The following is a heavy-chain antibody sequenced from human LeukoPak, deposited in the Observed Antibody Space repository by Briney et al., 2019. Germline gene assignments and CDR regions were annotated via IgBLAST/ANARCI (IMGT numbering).Heavy chain of an antibody. CDR1: GGSIINYY. D-gene: IGHD4-17*01. CDR3: ARITVTIGPDY. CDR2: IYHSGST. J-gene: IGHJ4*02. V-gene: IGHV4-59*01. Sequence: PSETLSLTCTVSGGSIINYYWGWIRQPPGKGLEWIGYIYHSGSTKYNPSLKSRLTISVDTSKNQFSLNLRSVTVADTAVYYCARITVTIGPDYWGQGTLVPVSS.